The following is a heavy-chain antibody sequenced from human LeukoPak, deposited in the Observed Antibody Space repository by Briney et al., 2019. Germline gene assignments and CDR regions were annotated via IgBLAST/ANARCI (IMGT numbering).Heavy chain of an antibody. CDR1: GFTFSSYD. D-gene: IGHD3-3*01. J-gene: IGHJ1*01. CDR2: ISGSGGST. CDR3: AKHIYGVVSIQQ. V-gene: IGHV3-23*01. Sequence: GGSLRLSCAASGFTFSSYDMTWVRQAPGKGLEWDSGISGSGGSTYYADSVKGRFTSSRDNSKNTLYLQMNSLKTEDTAVYYCAKHIYGVVSIQQWGQGTLVTVSS.